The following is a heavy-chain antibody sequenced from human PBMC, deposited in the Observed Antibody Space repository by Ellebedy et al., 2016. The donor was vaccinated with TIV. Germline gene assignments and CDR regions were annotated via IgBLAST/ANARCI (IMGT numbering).Heavy chain of an antibody. V-gene: IGHV3-7*01. CDR2: IKQDGSEK. CDR3: ARDGDVETRSGGSCYHPVY. Sequence: GGSLRLSXAASGFTFSSYWMSWVRQAPGKGLEWVANIKQDGSEKYYVDSVKGRFTISRDNAKNSLYLQMNSLRAEDTAVYYCARDGDVETRSGGSCYHPVYWGQGTLVTVSS. CDR1: GFTFSSYW. D-gene: IGHD2-15*01. J-gene: IGHJ4*02.